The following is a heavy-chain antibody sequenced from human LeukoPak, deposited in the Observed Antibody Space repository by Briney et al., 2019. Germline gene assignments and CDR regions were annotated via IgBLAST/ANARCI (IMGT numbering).Heavy chain of an antibody. CDR3: ARDGGKRAYCGGDCFN. J-gene: IGHJ4*02. Sequence: SETLSLSCTVSGGSISSSSYYWGWIRQPPGKGLEWIGSIYYSGSTYYNPSLKSRVTISVDTSKNQFSLKLSSVTAADTAVYYCARDGGKRAYCGGDCFNWGQGTLVTVSS. V-gene: IGHV4-39*07. CDR1: GGSISSSSYY. D-gene: IGHD2-21*02. CDR2: IYYSGST.